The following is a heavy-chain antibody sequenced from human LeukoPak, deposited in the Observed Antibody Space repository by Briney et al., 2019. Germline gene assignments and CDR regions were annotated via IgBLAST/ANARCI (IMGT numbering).Heavy chain of an antibody. V-gene: IGHV4-4*07. CDR1: GGSISIYY. J-gene: IGHJ4*02. CDR3: ARGPTTVTRAFDY. D-gene: IGHD4-17*01. Sequence: SETLSLTCTVSGGSISIYYWSWIRQPAGKGLEWIGHIYTSGSTNYNPSLKSRVTMSIDTSKNQFSLTPSSVTAADTAVYYCARGPTTVTRAFDYWGQGSLVTVSS. CDR2: IYTSGST.